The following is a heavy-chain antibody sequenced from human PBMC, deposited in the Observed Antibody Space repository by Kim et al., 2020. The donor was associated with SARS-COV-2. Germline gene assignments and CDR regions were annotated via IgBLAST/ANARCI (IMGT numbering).Heavy chain of an antibody. D-gene: IGHD5-18*01. CDR3: ARETATAVSYYFDY. V-gene: IGHV3-74*01. J-gene: IGHJ4*02. Sequence: DSEKGHFDISRDNAKSTLYLQMNSRSAEDTAVYYCARETATAVSYYFDYWGQGTLVTVSS.